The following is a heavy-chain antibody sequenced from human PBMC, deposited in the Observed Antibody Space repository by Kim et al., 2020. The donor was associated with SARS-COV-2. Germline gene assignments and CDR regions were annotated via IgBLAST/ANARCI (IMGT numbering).Heavy chain of an antibody. CDR3: ATDHSSGWTFDY. V-gene: IGHV1-24*01. Sequence: IYAQKFQGRVTMTEDTSTDTAYMELSSLRSEDTAVYYCATDHSSGWTFDYWGQGTLVTVSS. D-gene: IGHD6-19*01. J-gene: IGHJ4*02.